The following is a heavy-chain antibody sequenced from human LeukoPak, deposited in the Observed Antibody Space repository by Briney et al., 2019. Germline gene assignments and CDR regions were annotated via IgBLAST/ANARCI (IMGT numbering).Heavy chain of an antibody. CDR2: IGISNSVT. D-gene: IGHD2-2*01. Sequence: GGSLRLSCAASGFTFNGFAMSWVRQAPGKGLEWVAIIGISNSVTYYAASVKGRFTISRDNSKNTMWLQMNGLRAEDTAVYYCAKDRPYCSSTSCREYNWNPGGTAFDIWGQGTMVTVSS. J-gene: IGHJ3*02. V-gene: IGHV3-23*01. CDR3: AKDRPYCSSTSCREYNWNPGGTAFDI. CDR1: GFTFNGFA.